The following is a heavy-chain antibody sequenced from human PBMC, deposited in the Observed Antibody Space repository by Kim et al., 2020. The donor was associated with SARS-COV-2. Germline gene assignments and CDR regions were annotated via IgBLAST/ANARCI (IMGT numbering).Heavy chain of an antibody. Sequence: SGPTLVNPTQTLTLTCTFSGFSLSTSGMCVSWIRQPPGKALEWLARIDWDDDKYYSTSLKTRLTISKDTSKNQVVLTMTNMDPVDTATYYCARSWTTYYYDGMDVWGQGTTVTVSS. CDR1: GFSLSTSGMC. CDR3: ARSWTTYYYDGMDV. D-gene: IGHD1-1*01. V-gene: IGHV2-70*11. CDR2: IDWDDDK. J-gene: IGHJ6*02.